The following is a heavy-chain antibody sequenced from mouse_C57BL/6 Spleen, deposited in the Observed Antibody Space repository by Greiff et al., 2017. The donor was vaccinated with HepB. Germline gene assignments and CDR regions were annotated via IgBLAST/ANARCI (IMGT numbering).Heavy chain of an antibody. CDR1: GYTFTSYW. D-gene: IGHD2-4*01. Sequence: QVQLQQPGAELVKPGASVKMSCKASGYTFTSYWITWVKQRPGQGLEWIGDIYPGSGSTNYNEKFKSKATLTVDTSSSTAYMQLSSLTSEDSAVYDCARGRYYDYDREAMDYWGQGTSVTVSS. CDR3: ARGRYYDYDREAMDY. V-gene: IGHV1-55*01. J-gene: IGHJ4*01. CDR2: IYPGSGST.